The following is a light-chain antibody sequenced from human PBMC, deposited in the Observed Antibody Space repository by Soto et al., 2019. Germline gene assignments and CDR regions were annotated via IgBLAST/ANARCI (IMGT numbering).Light chain of an antibody. V-gene: IGKV3-20*01. Sequence: EIVLTQSPGTLSLSPGERATLSCRASQSVSSSYLAWYQQKPGQAPRLLIYVASSRATGIPDRFSGSGSGTDFTRTISRLEPEDFAVDYCQQYGSSPRTFGQGTKVEIK. CDR1: QSVSSSY. CDR2: VAS. J-gene: IGKJ1*01. CDR3: QQYGSSPRT.